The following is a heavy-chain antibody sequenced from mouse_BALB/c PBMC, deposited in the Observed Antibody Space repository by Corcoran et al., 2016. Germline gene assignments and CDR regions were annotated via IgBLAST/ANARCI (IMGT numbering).Heavy chain of an antibody. J-gene: IGHJ4*01. Sequence: EFQLKPSGPELVKPEASLNISCKASGYSFTGYTMNWVKQGHGKNLEWIGLINPYNGGTTYNQNFKGKATLTVDKSSSTAYMELLSLTSEDSAVYYCARWDGNGAMDYWGQGTSVTVSS. CDR3: ARWDGNGAMDY. D-gene: IGHD2-1*01. CDR2: INPYNGGT. CDR1: GYSFTGYT. V-gene: IGHV1-18*01.